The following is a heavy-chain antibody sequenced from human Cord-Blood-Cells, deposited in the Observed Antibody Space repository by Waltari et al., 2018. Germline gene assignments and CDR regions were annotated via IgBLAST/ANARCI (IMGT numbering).Heavy chain of an antibody. CDR3: ARDGGTGYSSSWYPSFDY. V-gene: IGHV4-61*01. J-gene: IGHJ4*02. D-gene: IGHD6-13*01. CDR2: IYYSGRT. CDR1: GGSVSSGSYY. Sequence: QVQLQESGPGLVKPSETLSLTCTVSGGSVSSGSYYWSWIRQPPGKGLEWIGYIYYSGRTNYNPSLKSRVTISVDTSKNQFSLKLSSVTAADTAVYYCARDGGTGYSSSWYPSFDYWGQGTLVTVSS.